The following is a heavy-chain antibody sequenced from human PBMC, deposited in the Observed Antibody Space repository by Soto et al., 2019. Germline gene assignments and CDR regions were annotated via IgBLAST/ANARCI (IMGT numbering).Heavy chain of an antibody. CDR3: ARRRGWYFYDY. CDR2: IIPILGIA. J-gene: IGHJ4*02. Sequence: QVQLVQSGAEVKKPGSSVKVSCKASGGTFSSYTISWVRQAPGQGLEWMGRIIPILGIANYAQKFQGRVTITADKSTSTAYMEMSSMRSEDTAVYYCARRRGWYFYDYWGQGTLVTVSS. D-gene: IGHD6-19*01. V-gene: IGHV1-69*02. CDR1: GGTFSSYT.